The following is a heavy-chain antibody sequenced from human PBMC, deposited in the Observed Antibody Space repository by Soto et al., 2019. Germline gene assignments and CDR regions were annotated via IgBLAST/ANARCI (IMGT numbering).Heavy chain of an antibody. CDR3: ARVLAAREFDY. Sequence: AGGSLRLSCAASGFTFSSYEMNWVRQAPGKGLEWVSYISSSGSTIYYADSVKGRFTISRDNAKNSLYLQMNSLRAEDTAVYYCARVLAAREFDYWGQGTLVTVSS. CDR1: GFTFSSYE. V-gene: IGHV3-48*03. CDR2: ISSSGSTI. D-gene: IGHD6-6*01. J-gene: IGHJ4*02.